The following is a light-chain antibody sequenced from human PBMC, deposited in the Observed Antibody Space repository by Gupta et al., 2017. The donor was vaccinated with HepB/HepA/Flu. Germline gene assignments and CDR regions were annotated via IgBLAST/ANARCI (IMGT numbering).Light chain of an antibody. Sequence: EIVLTQSPGTLSLSPGERATLSCRASQSITTNYLAWYQQKPGQAPRLLIYSASGRATGIPDRFSGSGSGTEFTLTISRLEPEDFAVYYCQHEDSSPRTFGQGTKVEIK. CDR2: SAS. V-gene: IGKV3-20*01. CDR1: QSITTNY. CDR3: QHEDSSPRT. J-gene: IGKJ1*01.